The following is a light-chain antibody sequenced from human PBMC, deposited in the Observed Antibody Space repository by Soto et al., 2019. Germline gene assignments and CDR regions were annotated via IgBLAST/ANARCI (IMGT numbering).Light chain of an antibody. CDR2: WAS. V-gene: IGKV4-1*01. CDR3: QQYYSNPLT. Sequence: IVVTQSPDSLALSLGEMASINCRSSQSFLFSTNNKKYLAWYQKKKGKPPKXLLYWASTRESGVPERVSGSGAGTDLTITISSMQDEDVEVYYCQQYYSNPLTFGGGTKVDIK. J-gene: IGKJ4*01. CDR1: QSFLFSTNNKKY.